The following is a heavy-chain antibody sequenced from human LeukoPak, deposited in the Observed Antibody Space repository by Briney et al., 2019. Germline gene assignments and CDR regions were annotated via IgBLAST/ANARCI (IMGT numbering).Heavy chain of an antibody. CDR2: IISSGSTI. CDR3: ARATYTGPPLHGDAFDI. CDR1: GFTFSDYY. D-gene: IGHD1-1*01. J-gene: IGHJ3*02. V-gene: IGHV3-11*04. Sequence: GGSLRLSCAASGFTFSDYYMSWIRQAPGKGLEWVSYIISSGSTIYYADSVKGRFTISRDNAKNSLYLQMNSLRAEDTAVYYCARATYTGPPLHGDAFDIWGQGTMVTVSS.